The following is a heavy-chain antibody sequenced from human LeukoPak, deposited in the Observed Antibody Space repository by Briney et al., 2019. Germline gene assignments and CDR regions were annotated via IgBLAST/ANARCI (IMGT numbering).Heavy chain of an antibody. J-gene: IGHJ4*02. D-gene: IGHD3-22*01. CDR2: IYSGGST. CDR1: GFTVSSNY. V-gene: IGHV3-53*01. CDR3: ARAGPDDSYDY. Sequence: PGGSLRLSCAASGFTVSSNYMSWVRQAPGKGLEWVSVIYSGGSTYYTDSVKSRVTISRDKSKNTLYLQMNTVRAADTAVYYCARAGPDDSYDYWGEGTLVTVSS.